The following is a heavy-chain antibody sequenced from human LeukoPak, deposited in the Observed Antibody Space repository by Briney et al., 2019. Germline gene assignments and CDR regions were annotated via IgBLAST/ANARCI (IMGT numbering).Heavy chain of an antibody. V-gene: IGHV4-59*01. Sequence: SETLSLTCTVSGGSISSYYWSWIRQPPGKGLEWIGYIYYSGSTNYNPSLKSRVTISVDTSKNQFSLKLSSVTAADTAVYYCARDRRGATDYWGQGTLVTVCS. CDR3: ARDRRGATDY. CDR2: IYYSGST. J-gene: IGHJ4*02. D-gene: IGHD5-12*01. CDR1: GGSISSYY.